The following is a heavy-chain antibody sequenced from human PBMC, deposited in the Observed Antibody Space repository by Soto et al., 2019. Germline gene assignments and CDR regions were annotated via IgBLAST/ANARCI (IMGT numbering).Heavy chain of an antibody. CDR1: GFTFSTMP. CDR3: TRDWERDPEAFFDY. V-gene: IGHV3-23*05. CDR2: IYTRGVP. J-gene: IGHJ4*02. Sequence: EVQLLESGGGLLRPGGSRGLSGLAFGFTFSTMPWTGSRRAPGRGRQWVAGIYTRGVPKYPDSVQGRFTISRDDSKNTLYLQMNSLRAEDTAVYYCTRDWERDPEAFFDYWGQGTLVTVSS. D-gene: IGHD3-3*02.